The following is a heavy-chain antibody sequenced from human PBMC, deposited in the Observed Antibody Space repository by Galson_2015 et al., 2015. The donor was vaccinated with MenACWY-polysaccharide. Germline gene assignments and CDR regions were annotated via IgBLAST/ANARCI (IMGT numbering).Heavy chain of an antibody. CDR1: GVPFSSNA. CDR2: ISGTGDSI. CDR3: AISRGFSSGWKYFDY. V-gene: IGHV3-23*01. Sequence: LRLPCATSGVPFSSNAMSWVRQAPGGGLEWVSAISGTGDSIRTADSVKGRFTISRDDSKNNLYLQMSSLRAEDTALYYCAISRGFSSGWKYFDYGGQGTLVTVSA. J-gene: IGHJ4*02. D-gene: IGHD6-19*01.